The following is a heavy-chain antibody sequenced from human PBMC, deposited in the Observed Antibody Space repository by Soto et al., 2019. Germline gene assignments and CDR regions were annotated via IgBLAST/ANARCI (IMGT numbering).Heavy chain of an antibody. V-gene: IGHV1-18*01. CDR2: ISTYNGDT. D-gene: IGHD2-8*01. Sequence: ASVKVSCKASGYTFTRSGISWVRQAPGQGLEWMGWISTYNGDTNYAQTFQGRVTMTIDTSTYTAYMELRSLTSDDTAIYYCAKNGQPPYYYGMDVWGQGTTVTVSS. CDR1: GYTFTRSG. CDR3: AKNGQPPYYYGMDV. J-gene: IGHJ6*02.